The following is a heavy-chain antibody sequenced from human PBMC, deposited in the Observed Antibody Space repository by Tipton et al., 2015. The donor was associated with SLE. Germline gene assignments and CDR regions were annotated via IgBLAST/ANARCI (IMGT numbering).Heavy chain of an antibody. J-gene: IGHJ5*02. CDR1: GFTFSSYA. CDR2: ISGSGGST. V-gene: IGHV3-23*01. CDR3: ARDKSRSSRGWFDP. Sequence: SLRLSCAASGFTFSSYAMSWVRQAPGKGLEWVSAISGSGGSTYYADSVKGRFTISRDNSKNTLYLQMNSLRAEDTAVYYCARDKSRSSRGWFDPWGQGTLVTVSS. D-gene: IGHD6-6*01.